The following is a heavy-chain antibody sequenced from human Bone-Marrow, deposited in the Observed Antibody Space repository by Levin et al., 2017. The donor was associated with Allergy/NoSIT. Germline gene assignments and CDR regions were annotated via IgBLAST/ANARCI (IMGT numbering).Heavy chain of an antibody. Sequence: KSGGSLRLSCTVSGYSITSGFYWGWIRQSPGKGLEWIGSIYHSGSTYHNPPLKSRVSISVDTSKNQLSLTLTSVTAADMAVYYCAKGGVRRDGYNHFDSWGQGILVTVSS. CDR1: GYSITSGFY. D-gene: IGHD5-24*01. CDR3: AKGGVRRDGYNHFDS. J-gene: IGHJ4*02. V-gene: IGHV4-38-2*02. CDR2: IYHSGST.